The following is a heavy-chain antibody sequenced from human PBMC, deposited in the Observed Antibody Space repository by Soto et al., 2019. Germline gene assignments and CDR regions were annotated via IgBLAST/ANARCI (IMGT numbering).Heavy chain of an antibody. CDR2: FDPEDGET. Sequence: ASVKVSCKVSGYTLTELSMHWVRQAPGKGLEWMGGFDPEDGETIYAQKFQGRVTMTEDTSTDTAYMELSSLRSEDTAVYYCATDPGPRGDRDYWGQGTLVTVSS. D-gene: IGHD2-21*01. CDR3: ATDPGPRGDRDY. J-gene: IGHJ4*02. CDR1: GYTLTELS. V-gene: IGHV1-24*01.